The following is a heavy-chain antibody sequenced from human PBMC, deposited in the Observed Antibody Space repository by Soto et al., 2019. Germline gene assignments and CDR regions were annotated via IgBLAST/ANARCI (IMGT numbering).Heavy chain of an antibody. J-gene: IGHJ6*02. V-gene: IGHV4-34*01. CDR2: INHSGST. Sequence: SETLSLTCVVYGGSFSGYYWSWIRQPPGKGLEWIGEINHSGSTNYNPSLKSRVTISVDTSKNQFSLELSSVTAADTAVYYCARGKGADSSGYYYYYYGMDVWGQGTTVTVSS. CDR1: GGSFSGYY. D-gene: IGHD3-22*01. CDR3: ARGKGADSSGYYYYYYGMDV.